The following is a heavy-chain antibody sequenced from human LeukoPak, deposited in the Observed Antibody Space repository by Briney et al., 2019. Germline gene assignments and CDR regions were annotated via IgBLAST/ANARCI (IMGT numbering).Heavy chain of an antibody. CDR1: GGSISSYY. J-gene: IGHJ4*02. CDR2: IYTSGST. CDR3: AREDSQLVGSVFDY. D-gene: IGHD6-6*01. V-gene: IGHV4-4*07. Sequence: SETLSLTCTVSGGSISSYYWSWIRQPAGKGLEWIGRIYTSGSTNYNPSLKSRVTMSVDTSKNQFSLKLSSVTAADTAVYYCAREDSQLVGSVFDYWGQGTLVTVSS.